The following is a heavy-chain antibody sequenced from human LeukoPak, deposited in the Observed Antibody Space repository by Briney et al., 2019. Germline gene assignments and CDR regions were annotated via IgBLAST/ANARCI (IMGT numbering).Heavy chain of an antibody. CDR1: GFTFSDYY. CDR2: ISGSGSYT. Sequence: PGGSLRLSCAASGFTFSDYYMSWIRQAPGKGLEWVSYISGSGSYTNYADSVKGRFTISRDNAKNSLYLQMNSLRAEDTAVYYCARSPYKGGYTPYYFDYWGQGTLVTVS. D-gene: IGHD5-12*01. CDR3: ARSPYKGGYTPYYFDY. V-gene: IGHV3-11*06. J-gene: IGHJ4*02.